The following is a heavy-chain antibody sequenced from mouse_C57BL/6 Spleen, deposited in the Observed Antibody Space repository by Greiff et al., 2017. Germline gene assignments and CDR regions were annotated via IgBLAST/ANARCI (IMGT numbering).Heavy chain of an antibody. CDR1: GFTFSSYA. CDR3: ARDHYYYGSSYGGDYFDD. D-gene: IGHD1-1*01. CDR2: ISDGGSYT. J-gene: IGHJ2*01. Sequence: EVHLVESGGGLVKPGGSLKLSCAASGFTFSSYAMSWVRQTPEKRLEWVATISDGGSYTYYPDNVKGRFTISRDNAKNNLYLQMSHLKSEDTAMYYCARDHYYYGSSYGGDYFDDWGQGTTLTVSS. V-gene: IGHV5-4*01.